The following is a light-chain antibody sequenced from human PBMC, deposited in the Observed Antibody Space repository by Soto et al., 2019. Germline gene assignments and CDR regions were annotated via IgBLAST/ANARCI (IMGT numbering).Light chain of an antibody. CDR1: QGVINN. J-gene: IGKJ4*01. CDR2: HAS. V-gene: IGKV3-15*01. CDR3: QQYNEWPLT. Sequence: EIVMTQSPATLSVSPGEKATLSCRASQGVINNLAWYQQKPGQAPRLLIYHASTGATGIPARFSGSGSGTELTLTISSVQSEDFAVYYCQQYNEWPLTFGGGTKVEIK.